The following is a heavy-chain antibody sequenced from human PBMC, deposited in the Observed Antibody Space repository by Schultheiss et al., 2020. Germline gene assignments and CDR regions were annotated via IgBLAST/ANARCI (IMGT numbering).Heavy chain of an antibody. D-gene: IGHD3-3*02. V-gene: IGHV1-69*13. CDR3: ARANALASLYYYYGMDV. CDR1: GVSFSSHA. Sequence: SVKVSCKASGVSFSSHAITWVRQAPGQGLEWMGGIIPIFGTANYAQKFQGRVTITADESTSTAYMELSSLRSEDTAVYYCARANALASLYYYYGMDVWGQGTTVTVSS. CDR2: IIPIFGTA. J-gene: IGHJ6*02.